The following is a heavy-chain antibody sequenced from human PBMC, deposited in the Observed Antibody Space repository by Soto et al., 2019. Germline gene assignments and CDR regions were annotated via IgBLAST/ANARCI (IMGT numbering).Heavy chain of an antibody. J-gene: IGHJ6*02. CDR3: ARDHNFGFILYAMDV. CDR1: GYTFTSYS. V-gene: IGHV1-46*01. Sequence: ASVKVSCKASGYTFTSYSMHWVRQAPGQGLEWMGITNPSSGRTSYAQNFQGRVTMTSDTSTSIVYMEMSSLKSEDTTVYYCARDHNFGFILYAMDVWGQGTTVTVSS. CDR2: TNPSSGRT. D-gene: IGHD2-15*01.